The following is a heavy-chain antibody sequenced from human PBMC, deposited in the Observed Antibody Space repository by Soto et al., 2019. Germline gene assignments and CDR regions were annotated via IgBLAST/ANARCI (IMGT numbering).Heavy chain of an antibody. CDR1: GGTFSSYA. CDR2: IIPIFGTA. CDR3: ARVNCGGDCIHALTPLDIYFDY. Sequence: ASVKVSCKASGGTFSSYAISWVRQAPGQGLEWMGGIIPIFGTANYAQKFQGRVTITADESTSTAYMELSSLRSEDTAVYYCARVNCGGDCIHALTPLDIYFDYWGQGTLVTVSS. J-gene: IGHJ4*02. V-gene: IGHV1-69*13. D-gene: IGHD2-21*02.